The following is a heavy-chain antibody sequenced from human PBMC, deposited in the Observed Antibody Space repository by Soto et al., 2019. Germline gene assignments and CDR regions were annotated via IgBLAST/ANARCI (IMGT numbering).Heavy chain of an antibody. J-gene: IGHJ3*02. CDR1: GYTLTELS. D-gene: IGHD3-3*01. CDR3: ATVTGGFTIFGVVIMGAFDI. V-gene: IGHV1-24*01. CDR2: FDPEDGET. Sequence: ASVKVSCKVSGYTLTELSMHWVRQAPGKGLEWMGGFDPEDGETIYAQKFQGRVTMTEDTSTDTAYMELSSLRSEDTAVYYCATVTGGFTIFGVVIMGAFDIWGQGTMVTVS.